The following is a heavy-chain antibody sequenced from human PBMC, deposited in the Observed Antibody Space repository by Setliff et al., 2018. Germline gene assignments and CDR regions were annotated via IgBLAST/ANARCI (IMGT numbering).Heavy chain of an antibody. CDR3: ASVRGSDDFFDI. D-gene: IGHD3-16*01. CDR1: GFTFSNYA. CDR2: IYSGGST. J-gene: IGHJ3*02. V-gene: IGHV3-53*01. Sequence: GGSLRLSCAASGFTFSNYAMSWVRQAPGKGLEWVSVIYSGGSTYDADSVKGRFTISRDNSKNTLYLQMNSLRAEYTAVYYCASVRGSDDFFDIWGQGTMVTVSS.